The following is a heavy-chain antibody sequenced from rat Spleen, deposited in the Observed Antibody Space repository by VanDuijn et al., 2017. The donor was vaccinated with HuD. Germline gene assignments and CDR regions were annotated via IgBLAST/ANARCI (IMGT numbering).Heavy chain of an antibody. CDR3: ARLNYDGYYHVDYFDY. D-gene: IGHD1-12*03. V-gene: IGHV2-30*01. CDR1: GFSLTSYN. J-gene: IGHJ2*01. Sequence: QVQLKESGPGLVQPSQTLSLTCTVSGFSLTSYNVHWVRQPTGNGLEWMGVIWGDGNSHYNSALKSRLSISRDTPKSQVYLKINSLETGDTATYYCARLNYDGYYHVDYFDYWGQGVMVTVSS. CDR2: IWGDGNS.